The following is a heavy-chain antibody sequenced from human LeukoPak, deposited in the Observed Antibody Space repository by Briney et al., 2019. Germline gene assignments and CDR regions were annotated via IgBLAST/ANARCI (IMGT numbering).Heavy chain of an antibody. D-gene: IGHD6-19*01. J-gene: IGHJ4*02. Sequence: GASVKVSCKASGYTFTDFTDYYIHWVRQAPGQGLEWMGWINPNSGGTRFAQKLQGRVTMARDTSINTVYMDLSGLTSDDTAVYFCTSVSTGWHFDYWGQGTLVTVSS. V-gene: IGHV1-2*02. CDR2: INPNSGGT. CDR3: TSVSTGWHFDY. CDR1: GYTFTDFTDYY.